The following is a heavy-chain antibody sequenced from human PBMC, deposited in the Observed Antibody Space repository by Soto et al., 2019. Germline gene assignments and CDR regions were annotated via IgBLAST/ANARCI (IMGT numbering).Heavy chain of an antibody. D-gene: IGHD6-19*01. Sequence: ASVKVSCKASGYSFIGYYMHWVRQAPGQGLEWMGWINPNSGGTDYAQKFQGRVTMTRDTSISTVYMGLTSLTSDNTAVYYCARSLYTSGLYYFDFWGQGTLVTVSS. CDR3: ARSLYTSGLYYFDF. V-gene: IGHV1-2*02. J-gene: IGHJ4*02. CDR2: INPNSGGT. CDR1: GYSFIGYY.